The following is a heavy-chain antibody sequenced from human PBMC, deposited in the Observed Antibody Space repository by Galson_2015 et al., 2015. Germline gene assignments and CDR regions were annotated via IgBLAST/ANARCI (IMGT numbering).Heavy chain of an antibody. V-gene: IGHV3-74*01. Sequence: SLRLSCAVSGFSLSDFWIHWVRQTPGKGLVWVSRISDDERTTTYADSVKGRFTISRDNAKNTVYLQMNSLRVEDTAIYYCARVRVTRTGTWGFDIWGQGTMVTV. CDR3: ARVRVTRTGTWGFDI. J-gene: IGHJ3*02. D-gene: IGHD4-17*01. CDR1: GFSLSDFW. CDR2: ISDDERTT.